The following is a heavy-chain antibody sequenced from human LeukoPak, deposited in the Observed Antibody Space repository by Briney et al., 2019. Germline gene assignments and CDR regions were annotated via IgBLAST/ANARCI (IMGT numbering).Heavy chain of an antibody. J-gene: IGHJ5*02. V-gene: IGHV4-59*08. Sequence: PSETLSLTCTVSGASMSNYYWSWIRQPPGKGLEWLGYIYYSGSTQYNPSLKSRVTISVDTSKNQFSLKLSSVTAADTAVYYCARLARGNWFDPWGQGTLVTVSS. CDR1: GASMSNYY. CDR2: IYYSGST. CDR3: ARLARGNWFDP. D-gene: IGHD3-10*01.